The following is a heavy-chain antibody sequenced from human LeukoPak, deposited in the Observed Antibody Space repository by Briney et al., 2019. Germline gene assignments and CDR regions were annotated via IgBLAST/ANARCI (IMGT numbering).Heavy chain of an antibody. Sequence: GGSLRLSCAVSGFTFSSYAMSWVRQAPGKGLEWVSAISGSGGSTYYADSVKGRFTISRDNYKNTLYLQMNSLRAEDTAVYYCAKLTYYYDSSGYYLDYWGQGTLVTVSS. V-gene: IGHV3-23*01. D-gene: IGHD3-22*01. CDR1: GFTFSSYA. CDR3: AKLTYYYDSSGYYLDY. J-gene: IGHJ4*02. CDR2: ISGSGGST.